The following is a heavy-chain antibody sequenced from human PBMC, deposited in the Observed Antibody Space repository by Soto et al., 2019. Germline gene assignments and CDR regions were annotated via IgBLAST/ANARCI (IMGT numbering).Heavy chain of an antibody. CDR2: INTGTGHT. D-gene: IGHD3-16*01. CDR1: GYTFTSHG. CDR3: ARMRGLGGRLWFGP. V-gene: IGHV1-3*04. Sequence: QVNLVQSGAEVKKPGAAVKVSCKSSGYTFTSHGLHWVRQAPGQRLEWMGWINTGTGHTQYSERFQGRVTFSTDPAATTGYLDVSSLRSEGTAVYYCARMRGLGGRLWFGPWGQGPLVTVSS. J-gene: IGHJ5*02.